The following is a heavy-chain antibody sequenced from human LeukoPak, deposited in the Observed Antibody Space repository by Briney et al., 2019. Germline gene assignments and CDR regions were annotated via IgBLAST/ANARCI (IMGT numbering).Heavy chain of an antibody. CDR1: GFTFGDYA. CDR3: TRPNNYDFWSGYYLPFDY. Sequence: PGGSLRLSCTASGFTFGDYAMSWVRQAPGKGLEWVGFIRSKAYGGTTEYAASVKGRFTISRDDSKSIAYLQMNSLKTEDTAVHYCTRPNNYDFWSGYYLPFDYWGQGTLVTVSS. CDR2: IRSKAYGGTT. D-gene: IGHD3-3*01. V-gene: IGHV3-49*04. J-gene: IGHJ4*02.